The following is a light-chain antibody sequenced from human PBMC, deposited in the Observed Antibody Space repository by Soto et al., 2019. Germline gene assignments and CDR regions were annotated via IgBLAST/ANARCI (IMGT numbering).Light chain of an antibody. V-gene: IGKV3-11*01. CDR2: DAS. Sequence: ENVLTQSPATLSFSSGGRANPSFRASQSFSSYLAWYQQKPGQAPRLLIYDASNRATGIPARFSGSGSGTDFTLTISSLEPEDFAVYYCQQRSNWVSFGGGTKVDIK. J-gene: IGKJ4*01. CDR1: QSFSSY. CDR3: QQRSNWVS.